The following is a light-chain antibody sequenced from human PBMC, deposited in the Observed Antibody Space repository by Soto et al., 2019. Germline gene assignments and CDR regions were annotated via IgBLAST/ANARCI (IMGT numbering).Light chain of an antibody. CDR3: CSYAGTYSWV. CDR2: DVN. V-gene: IGLV2-11*01. Sequence: QSALTQPRSVSGSPGQSVTISCTGTSNNVGGYNYVSWYQQHPGKAPKLMIYDVNQRPSGVPDRFSGSKSGNTASLTISGLQAEDEADYYCCSYAGTYSWVFGGGTKLTVL. J-gene: IGLJ3*02. CDR1: SNNVGGYNY.